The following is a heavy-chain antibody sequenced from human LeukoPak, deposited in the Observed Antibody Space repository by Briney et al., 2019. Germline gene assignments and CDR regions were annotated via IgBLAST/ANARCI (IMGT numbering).Heavy chain of an antibody. CDR3: ARDEDGYN. CDR2: INHSGST. Sequence: SETLSLTCTVYGGSFSGYYWSWIRQPPGKGLEWIGEINHSGSTNYNPSLKSRVTISVDTSKNQFSLKLSSVTAADTAVYYCARDEDGYNWGQGTLVTVSS. D-gene: IGHD5-24*01. J-gene: IGHJ4*02. V-gene: IGHV4-34*01. CDR1: GGSFSGYY.